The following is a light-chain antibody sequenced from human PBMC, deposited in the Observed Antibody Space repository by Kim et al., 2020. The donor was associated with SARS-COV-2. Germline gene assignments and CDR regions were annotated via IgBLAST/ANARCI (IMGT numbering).Light chain of an antibody. V-gene: IGLV3-1*01. J-gene: IGLJ2*01. CDR2: QDS. Sequence: VSPGQTASITCSGDKLGDKYSCWYQQKPGQSPVLCIYQDSKRPSGIPERFSGSNSGNTATLTISGTQAMDEADYYCQAWDSSTVVFGGGTKLTVL. CDR3: QAWDSSTVV. CDR1: KLGDKY.